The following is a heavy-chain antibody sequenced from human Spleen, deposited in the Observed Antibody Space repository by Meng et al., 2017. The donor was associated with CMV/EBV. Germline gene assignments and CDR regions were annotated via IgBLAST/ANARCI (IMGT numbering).Heavy chain of an antibody. D-gene: IGHD3-16*02. CDR1: GGSFSNYY. J-gene: IGHJ3*02. CDR2: INHSEST. V-gene: IGHV4-34*01. CDR3: ARGYRRAGAFDI. Sequence: GSLRLSCAAYGGSFSNYYWTWIRQPPGKGLEWIGEINHSESTNYNPSLKSRVTISVDTSRNQFSLKLRSVTAADTAVYYCARGYRRAGAFDIWGQGTMVTVSS.